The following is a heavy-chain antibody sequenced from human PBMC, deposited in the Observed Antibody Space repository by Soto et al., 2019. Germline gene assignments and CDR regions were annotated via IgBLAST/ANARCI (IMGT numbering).Heavy chain of an antibody. CDR1: GGTFSRYA. D-gene: IGHD6-19*01. J-gene: IGHJ2*01. CDR2: ITPMFGTA. CDR3: AHTLGLAVAEPGRFDL. V-gene: IGHV1-69*12. Sequence: QVQLVQSGAEVKKYGSSVKVSCKASGGTFSRYAISWVRQAPGQGLEWMGGITPMFGTANYAQRFQGRVTITADEPTSTAYMQLSSMRSDDTAVYYCAHTLGLAVAEPGRFDLWGRGTLVTVSS.